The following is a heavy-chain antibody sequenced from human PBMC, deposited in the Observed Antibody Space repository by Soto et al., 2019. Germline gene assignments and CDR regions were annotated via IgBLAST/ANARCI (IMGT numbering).Heavy chain of an antibody. D-gene: IGHD1-1*01. V-gene: IGHV1-18*01. CDR3: ARGRYGDY. CDR1: GYTFTSYG. Sequence: QVHLVQSGAEVKKPGASVKVSCKASGYTFTSYGITWVRQAPGQGLEWMGRISAHNGNTDYAQKLQGRIIVTRDTSTSTAYMELRSLRSDDTAVYYCARGRYGDYCGQGALVTVSS. CDR2: ISAHNGNT. J-gene: IGHJ4*02.